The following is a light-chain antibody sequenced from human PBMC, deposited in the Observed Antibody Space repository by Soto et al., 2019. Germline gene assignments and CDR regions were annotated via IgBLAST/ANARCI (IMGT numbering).Light chain of an antibody. CDR2: EVS. CDR3: ISYTGSDTSYV. Sequence: QSALTQPASVSGSPGQSVAISCTGTSSDVGAYNYISWYQQHPGKAPKLLLSEVSNRPSGVSDRFSGSKSGNTASLTISGLQAEDEADYYCISYTGSDTSYVFGTGTKLTVL. V-gene: IGLV2-14*01. J-gene: IGLJ1*01. CDR1: SSDVGAYNY.